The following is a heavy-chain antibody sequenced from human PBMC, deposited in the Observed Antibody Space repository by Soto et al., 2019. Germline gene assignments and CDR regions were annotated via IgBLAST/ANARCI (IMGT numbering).Heavy chain of an antibody. D-gene: IGHD2-15*01. J-gene: IGHJ3*02. Sequence: SVKVSCKASGGTFSSYAISWVRQAPGQGLEWMGGIIPIFGTANYAQKFQGRVTITADESTSTAYMELSSLRSEDAAVYYCARTTSCSGGSCYSRVGSAFDIWGQGTMVTVSS. CDR1: GGTFSSYA. CDR2: IIPIFGTA. CDR3: ARTTSCSGGSCYSRVGSAFDI. V-gene: IGHV1-69*13.